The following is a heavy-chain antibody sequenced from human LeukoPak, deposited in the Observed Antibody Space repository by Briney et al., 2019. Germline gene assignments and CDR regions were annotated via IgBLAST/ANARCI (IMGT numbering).Heavy chain of an antibody. CDR1: GFTFSSYA. CDR3: ANWGVYVVVTLPTDY. J-gene: IGHJ4*02. CDR2: ISGSGDST. V-gene: IGHV3-23*01. D-gene: IGHD2-21*02. Sequence: PGGSLRLSCAASGFTFSSYAMSWVRQAPGKGLEWVSAISGSGDSTYYADSVKGRFTISRDNSKNTLYLQMNSLRAEDTAVYYCANWGVYVVVTLPTDYWGQGTLVTVSS.